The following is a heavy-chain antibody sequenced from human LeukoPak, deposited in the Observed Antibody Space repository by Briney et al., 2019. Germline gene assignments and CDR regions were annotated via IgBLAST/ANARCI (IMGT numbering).Heavy chain of an antibody. J-gene: IGHJ5*02. Sequence: ASVKVSCKASGYTFTGYYMHWVRQAPGQGLEWTGWINPNSGGTNYAQKFRGRVTMTRDTSISTAYMELSRLRSDDTAVYYCARVTSIAAAPLAFDPWGQGTLVTVSS. D-gene: IGHD6-13*01. CDR2: INPNSGGT. CDR3: ARVTSIAAAPLAFDP. CDR1: GYTFTGYY. V-gene: IGHV1-2*02.